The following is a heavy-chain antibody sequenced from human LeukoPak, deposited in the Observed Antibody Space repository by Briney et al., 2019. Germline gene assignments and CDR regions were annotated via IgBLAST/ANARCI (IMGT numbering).Heavy chain of an antibody. J-gene: IGHJ2*01. Sequence: TLSLTCAVSGYSLSSGYYWGWIRQPPGKGLEWIGSIYHSGSTYYNPSLKSRVAISVDTSKNQFSLKLSSVTAADTAVYYCARDRLRWYFDLWGRGTLVTVSS. CDR2: IYHSGST. CDR3: ARDRLRWYFDL. CDR1: GYSLSSGYY. D-gene: IGHD4-17*01. V-gene: IGHV4-38-2*02.